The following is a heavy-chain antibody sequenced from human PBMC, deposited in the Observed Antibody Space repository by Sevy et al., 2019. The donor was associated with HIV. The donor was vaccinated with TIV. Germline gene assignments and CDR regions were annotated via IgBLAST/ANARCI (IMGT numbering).Heavy chain of an antibody. V-gene: IGHV3-30-3*01. CDR2: ISYDGSNK. Sequence: GGYLRLSCAASGFTFSSYAMHWVRQAPGKGLEWVAVISYDGSNKYYSDSVKGRFTISRDNSKNTLYLQMNSLRAEDTAVYYCARVGGQAAPFDYWGQGTLVTVSS. J-gene: IGHJ4*02. CDR3: ARVGGQAAPFDY. CDR1: GFTFSSYA. D-gene: IGHD3-16*01.